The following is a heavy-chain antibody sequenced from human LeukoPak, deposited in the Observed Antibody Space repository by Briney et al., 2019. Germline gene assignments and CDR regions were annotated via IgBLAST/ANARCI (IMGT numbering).Heavy chain of an antibody. Sequence: GGSLRLSCAASGFTSGFTFNNYAMHWVRQAPGKGLEYVSGISGNGGSAYYANSVKGRFTISRDNSKNTLYLQMDSLRAEDMAVYYCVRETYSRIVCDAFDFWGKGTIVT. D-gene: IGHD1-26*01. CDR2: ISGNGGSA. V-gene: IGHV3-64*01. CDR3: VRETYSRIVCDAFDF. J-gene: IGHJ3*01. CDR1: GFTFNNYA.